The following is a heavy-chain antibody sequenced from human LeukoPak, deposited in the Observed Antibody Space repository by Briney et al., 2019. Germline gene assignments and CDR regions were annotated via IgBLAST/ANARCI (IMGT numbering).Heavy chain of an antibody. Sequence: ASVKVSCKASGYTFTSYGISWVRQAPGQGLEWMGWISAYNGNTNYAQKLQGRVPMTTDTSTSTAYMELRSLRSDDTAVYYCARFSGYDFYYYYYGMDVRGQGTTVTVSS. J-gene: IGHJ6*02. V-gene: IGHV1-18*01. CDR1: GYTFTSYG. CDR2: ISAYNGNT. CDR3: ARFSGYDFYYYYYGMDV. D-gene: IGHD5-12*01.